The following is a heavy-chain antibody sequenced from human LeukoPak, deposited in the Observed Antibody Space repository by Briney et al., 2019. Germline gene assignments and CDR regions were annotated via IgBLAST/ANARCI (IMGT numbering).Heavy chain of an antibody. D-gene: IGHD5/OR15-5a*01. Sequence: GGSLRLSCAASGFTFSTYAIHWVRQAPGRGLEWVAYISYDGITKYYADSVKGRFTISRDNSENILYIQMNSLRVEDTAVYYCVKDRVSTQSDPSRRFDLWGRGTLVTVSA. J-gene: IGHJ2*01. CDR2: ISYDGITK. V-gene: IGHV3-30*14. CDR1: GFTFSTYA. CDR3: VKDRVSTQSDPSRRFDL.